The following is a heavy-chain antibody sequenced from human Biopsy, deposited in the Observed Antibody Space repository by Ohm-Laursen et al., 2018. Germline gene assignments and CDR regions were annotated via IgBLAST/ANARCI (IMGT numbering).Heavy chain of an antibody. D-gene: IGHD1-26*01. V-gene: IGHV1-69*01. J-gene: IGHJ6*02. CDR2: IIPMFGPA. Sequence: GPSVKVSCKASGGTFSSDAITWVRQAPGQGLEWMGGIIPMFGPANYAQKFQGRVTITADESTSTAYMELSSLRSEDAAVYYCASSNSGTYDVGGQGTTVTVSS. CDR3: ASSNSGTYDV. CDR1: GGTFSSDA.